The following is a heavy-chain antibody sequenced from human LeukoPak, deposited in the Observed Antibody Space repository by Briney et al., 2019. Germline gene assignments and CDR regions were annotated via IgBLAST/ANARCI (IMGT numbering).Heavy chain of an antibody. CDR1: GFTFSSYG. J-gene: IGHJ6*02. CDR2: IWYDGSNK. Sequence: GGSLRLSCAASGFTFSSYGMHWVRQAPGKGLEWVAVIWYDGSNKYYADSVKGRFTISRDNSKNTLYLQMNSLRAEDTAVYYCAKTSCGGSCYSYYYYGMDVWGQGTTVTVSS. V-gene: IGHV3-33*06. D-gene: IGHD2-15*01. CDR3: AKTSCGGSCYSYYYYGMDV.